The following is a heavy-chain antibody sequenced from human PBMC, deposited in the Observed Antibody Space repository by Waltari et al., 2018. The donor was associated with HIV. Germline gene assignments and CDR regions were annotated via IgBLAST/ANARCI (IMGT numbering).Heavy chain of an antibody. CDR2: IKQDGREK. Sequence: EVQLVESGGGLVQPGGSLRLSCAASGFTFSNFWMSWVRQAPGKGLEWLAKIKQDGREKYYVDSVKGRFTISRDNAKNSLYLQMNSLRAEETAVYYCASPSIRAGMDVWGQGTTVTVSS. CDR1: GFTFSNFW. CDR3: ASPSIRAGMDV. J-gene: IGHJ6*02. V-gene: IGHV3-7*01. D-gene: IGHD2-2*02.